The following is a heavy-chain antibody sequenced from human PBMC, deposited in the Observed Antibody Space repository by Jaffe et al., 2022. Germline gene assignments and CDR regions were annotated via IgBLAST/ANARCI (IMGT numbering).Heavy chain of an antibody. D-gene: IGHD1-26*01. J-gene: IGHJ4*02. CDR1: DFTFSTCD. V-gene: IGHV3-48*01. CDR3: ARNGPTSELEY. Sequence: EVLLVESGGGLVQPGGSLRLSCAASDFTFSTCDMNWVRQAPGKGLEWISSITTTGTRTYYTDSVKGRFTISRDNAKNSLFLQMTSLRAEDTALYYCARNGPTSELEYWGPGTRVTVSS. CDR2: ITTTGTRT.